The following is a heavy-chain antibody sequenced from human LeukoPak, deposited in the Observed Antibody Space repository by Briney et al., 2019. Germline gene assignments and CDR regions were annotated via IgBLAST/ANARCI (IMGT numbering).Heavy chain of an antibody. CDR3: ARGVFVFDN. V-gene: IGHV3-48*03. Sequence: GGYLRCYCAAAGFSFNSYEMNWVRQGQGMGLESIFYITTTDTNYHYTDSVKSRFTTCRDNAENSLYLPMHSLRAEYTAVDYCARGVFVFDNWGQGTVVTVSS. J-gene: IGHJ3*02. CDR2: ITTTDTNY. CDR1: GFSFNSYE. D-gene: IGHD6-13*01.